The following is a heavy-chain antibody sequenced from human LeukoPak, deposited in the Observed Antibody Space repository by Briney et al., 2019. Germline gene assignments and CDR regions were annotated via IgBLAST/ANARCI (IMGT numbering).Heavy chain of an antibody. J-gene: IGHJ6*04. CDR2: TYYRSKWYN. V-gene: IGHV6-1*01. D-gene: IGHD6-13*01. CDR1: GDSVSSNSAA. CDR3: ARLCSSSWYGEYYGMDV. Sequence: PSQTLSLTCAISGDSVSSNSAAWNWIRQSPSRGLEWLGRTYYRSKWYNDYAVSVKSRITINPDTSKNQFSLQLNSMTPEDTAVYYCARLCSSSWYGEYYGMDVWGKGTTVTVSS.